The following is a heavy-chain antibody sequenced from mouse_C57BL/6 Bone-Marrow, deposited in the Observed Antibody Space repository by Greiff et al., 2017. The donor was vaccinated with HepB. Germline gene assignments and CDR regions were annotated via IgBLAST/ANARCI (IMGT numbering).Heavy chain of an antibody. D-gene: IGHD1-1*01. Sequence: EVKLMESGGGLVQPGGSMKLSCAASGFTFSDAWMDWVRQSPEKGLEWVAEIRNKANNHATYYAESVKGRFTISRDDSKSSVYLQMNSLRAEDTGIYYCTSPHYYGSSLYWYFDVWGTGTTVTVSS. V-gene: IGHV6-6*01. CDR2: IRNKANNHAT. CDR3: TSPHYYGSSLYWYFDV. CDR1: GFTFSDAW. J-gene: IGHJ1*03.